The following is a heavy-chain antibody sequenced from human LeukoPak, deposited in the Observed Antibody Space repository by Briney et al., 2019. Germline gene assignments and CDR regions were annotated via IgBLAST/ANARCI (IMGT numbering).Heavy chain of an antibody. CDR1: GDSFSGYY. CDR3: ARHVMGQQLVPGVSDYMDV. CDR2: INHSGST. D-gene: IGHD6-13*01. J-gene: IGHJ6*03. V-gene: IGHV4-34*01. Sequence: PSETLSLTCAVYGDSFSGYYWSWIRQPPGKGLEWIGEINHSGSTNNNPSLKSRVTISVAPSKNQFSLKLSSVTAADTAVYYCARHVMGQQLVPGVSDYMDVWGKGTTVTISS.